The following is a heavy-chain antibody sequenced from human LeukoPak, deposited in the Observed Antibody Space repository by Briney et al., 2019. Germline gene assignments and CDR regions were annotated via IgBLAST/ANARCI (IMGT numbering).Heavy chain of an antibody. CDR3: AKVEGGAAAGFFDY. Sequence: AGSLTLSCAASGFTFSSYAMSWVRQAPGKGLEWVSAISGSGGSTYYAASVKGRFTISRDNSKNTLYLQMNSLRAEDTAVYYCAKVEGGAAAGFFDYWGQGTLVTVSS. J-gene: IGHJ4*02. D-gene: IGHD6-13*01. V-gene: IGHV3-23*01. CDR2: ISGSGGST. CDR1: GFTFSSYA.